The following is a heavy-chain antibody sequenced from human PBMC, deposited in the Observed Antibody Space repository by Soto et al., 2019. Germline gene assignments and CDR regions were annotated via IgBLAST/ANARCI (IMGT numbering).Heavy chain of an antibody. Sequence: EAPVKVSCKVSGYTITELSMHWVRQAPGKGLEWMGGFDPEDGETIYAQKFQGRVTMTEDTSTDAAYMELSSLRSEDTAVYYCATDRGYSSSWYPYYYNCMDGWGQGTTVTVSS. J-gene: IGHJ6*02. CDR2: FDPEDGET. CDR1: GYTITELS. D-gene: IGHD6-13*01. V-gene: IGHV1-24*01. CDR3: ATDRGYSSSWYPYYYNCMDG.